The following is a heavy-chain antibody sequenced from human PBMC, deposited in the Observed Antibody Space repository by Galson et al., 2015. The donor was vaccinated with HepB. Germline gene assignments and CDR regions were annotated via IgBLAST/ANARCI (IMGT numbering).Heavy chain of an antibody. CDR3: ARDQGKLGRWAYWYFDL. CDR1: GGTFSSYT. Sequence: SVKVSCKASGGTFSSYTISWVRQAPGQGLEWMGRIIPILGIANYAQKFQGRVTITADKSTSTAYMELSSLRSEDTAVYYCARDQGKLGRWAYWYFDLWGRGTLVTVSS. J-gene: IGHJ2*01. V-gene: IGHV1-69*04. CDR2: IIPILGIA. D-gene: IGHD7-27*01.